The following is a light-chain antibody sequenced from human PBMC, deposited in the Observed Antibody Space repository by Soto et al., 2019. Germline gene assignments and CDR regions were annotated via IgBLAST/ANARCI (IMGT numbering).Light chain of an antibody. J-gene: IGKJ4*01. Sequence: IVMTRCPGTLSLSPGERATLSCRASQRLSSSYLAWYQQKPGQAPRLLIYGASSRAAGIPDRFSGSGSGTDFTLTISRLEPEDFAVYYCQQYGTSPALTFGGGTKVDIK. CDR1: QRLSSSY. CDR2: GAS. CDR3: QQYGTSPALT. V-gene: IGKV3-20*01.